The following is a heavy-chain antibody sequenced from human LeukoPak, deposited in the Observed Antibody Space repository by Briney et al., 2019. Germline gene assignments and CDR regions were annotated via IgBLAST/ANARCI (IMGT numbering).Heavy chain of an antibody. CDR3: ATDVETNPANLLFDY. J-gene: IGHJ4*02. CDR1: GYTLTELS. V-gene: IGHV1-24*01. D-gene: IGHD1-14*01. Sequence: ASVKVSCKVSGYTLTELSMHWVRQAPGKGLEWMGGFDLEDDETIYAQKFQGRVTMTEDTSTDTAYMELSSLRSEDTAMYYCATDVETNPANLLFDYWGQGTLVTVSS. CDR2: FDLEDDET.